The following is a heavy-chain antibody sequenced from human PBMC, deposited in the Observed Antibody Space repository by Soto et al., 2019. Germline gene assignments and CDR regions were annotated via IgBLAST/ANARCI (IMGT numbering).Heavy chain of an antibody. CDR2: ISNSGTT. V-gene: IGHV4-59*08. CDR1: GDSIRSYH. CDR3: ASRYGSCFDY. D-gene: IGHD5-18*01. Sequence: SETLSLTCTVSGDSIRSYHWSWIRQPPGKGLESIGYISNSGTTNYNPSLKSRVTISVDTSKNQFSLKLSSVTAADTAVYYCASRYGSCFDYWGQGTLVTVSS. J-gene: IGHJ4*02.